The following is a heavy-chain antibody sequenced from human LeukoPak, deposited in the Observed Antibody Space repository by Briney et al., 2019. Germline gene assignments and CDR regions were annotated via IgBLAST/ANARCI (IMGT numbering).Heavy chain of an antibody. J-gene: IGHJ4*02. CDR3: ARRQGTTLNFDY. CDR1: GYTFSSYG. CDR2: INAYNGNT. Sequence: ASVKVSCKASGYTFSSYGFSWVRQAPGQGLEWMGWINAYNGNTNYAQNLQGRVTMTTDTSTSTAYMELWSLRSDDTAVYYCARRQGTTLNFDYWGQGTLVTVSS. D-gene: IGHD1-1*01. V-gene: IGHV1-18*01.